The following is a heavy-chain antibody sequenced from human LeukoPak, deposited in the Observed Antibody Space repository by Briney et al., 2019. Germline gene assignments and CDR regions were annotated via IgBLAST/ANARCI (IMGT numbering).Heavy chain of an antibody. D-gene: IGHD5-24*01. Sequence: ASVKVSCKASGYTFTSYDINWVRQASGQGLEWMGWMNPNSGNTGYAQKFQDRFTMTWDTSISTAYMELSSLRSEDTAVYYCAKAGYNGPEPRVDYWGQGTLVTVSS. CDR1: GYTFTSYD. V-gene: IGHV1-8*01. CDR3: AKAGYNGPEPRVDY. J-gene: IGHJ4*02. CDR2: MNPNSGNT.